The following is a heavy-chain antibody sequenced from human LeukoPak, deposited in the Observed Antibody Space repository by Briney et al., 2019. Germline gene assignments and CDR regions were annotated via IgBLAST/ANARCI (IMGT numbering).Heavy chain of an antibody. CDR3: ARCSAIQLWFYY. Sequence: SETLSLTCAVYGGSLSGYYWSWIRQPPGKGLEWIGEINHSGSTNYNPSLKSRVTISVDTSKNQFSLKLSSVTAADTAVYYCARCSAIQLWFYYWGQGTLVTVSS. V-gene: IGHV4-34*01. D-gene: IGHD5-18*01. J-gene: IGHJ4*02. CDR1: GGSLSGYY. CDR2: INHSGST.